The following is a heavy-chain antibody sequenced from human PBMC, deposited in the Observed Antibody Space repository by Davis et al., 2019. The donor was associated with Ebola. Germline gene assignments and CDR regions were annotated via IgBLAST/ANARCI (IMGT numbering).Heavy chain of an antibody. V-gene: IGHV3-23*01. CDR2: ISGSGGST. Sequence: GESLKISCAASGFTFSSYAMSWVRQAPGKGLEWVSAISGSGGSTYYADSVKGRFTISRDNSKNTLSLQMNSLRAEDTAVYYCANLYGDYDRFWGQGTLVTVSS. CDR1: GFTFSSYA. CDR3: ANLYGDYDRF. D-gene: IGHD4-17*01. J-gene: IGHJ4*02.